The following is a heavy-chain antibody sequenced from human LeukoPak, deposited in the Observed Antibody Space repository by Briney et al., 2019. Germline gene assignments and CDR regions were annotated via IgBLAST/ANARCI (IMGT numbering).Heavy chain of an antibody. CDR2: MSKDGATI. J-gene: IGHJ4*02. CDR3: ARVQRGIAVALDY. D-gene: IGHD6-19*01. CDR1: GFTFSSYA. V-gene: IGHV3-30*04. Sequence: GGSLRLSCAASGFTFSSYAMHWVRQAPGKGLKWVAGMSKDGATIRYEGSVEGRFTISRDNSKNTVYLQMNSLRAEDTAVYYCARVQRGIAVALDYWGQGTLATVSS.